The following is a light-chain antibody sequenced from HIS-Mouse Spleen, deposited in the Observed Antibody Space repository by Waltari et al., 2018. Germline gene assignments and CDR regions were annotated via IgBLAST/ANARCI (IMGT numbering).Light chain of an antibody. Sequence: DIQMTQSPSSLSASVGDRVTITCRASQSISSYLNWYQQKPGKAPKLLIYAASSLQSGVPSRFSSSGSGTDFTLTISSLQPEDFATYYCQQSYSTPSTFGQGTKLEIK. V-gene: IGKV1-39*01. J-gene: IGKJ2*02. CDR3: QQSYSTPST. CDR1: QSISSY. CDR2: AAS.